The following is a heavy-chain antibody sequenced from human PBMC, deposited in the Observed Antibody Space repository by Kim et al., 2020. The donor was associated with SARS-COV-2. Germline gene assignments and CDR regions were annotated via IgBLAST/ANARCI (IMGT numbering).Heavy chain of an antibody. D-gene: IGHD2-2*02. Sequence: YAEKFQGRVTMTEDTSTDTAYMELSSLRSEDTAVYYCATSTAAILSYWFDPWGQGTLVTVSS. CDR3: ATSTAAILSYWFDP. J-gene: IGHJ5*02. V-gene: IGHV1-24*01.